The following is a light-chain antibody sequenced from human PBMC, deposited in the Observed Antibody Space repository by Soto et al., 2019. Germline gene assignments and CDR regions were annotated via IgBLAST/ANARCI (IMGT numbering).Light chain of an antibody. CDR1: QGISSY. V-gene: IGKV1-9*01. CDR3: QQLDSYPIS. Sequence: DIQLTQSPSFLSASVGDRVTITCRASQGISSYLVWYQQKPGKAPKLLIYAASTLQSGVPSRFGGSGSGTEFTLTISSLQPEDFVTYYCQQLDSYPISFGQGTRLEIK. CDR2: AAS. J-gene: IGKJ5*01.